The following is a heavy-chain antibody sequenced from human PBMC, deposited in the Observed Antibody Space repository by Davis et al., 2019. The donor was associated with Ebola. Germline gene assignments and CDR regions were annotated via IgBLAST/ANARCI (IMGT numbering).Heavy chain of an antibody. J-gene: IGHJ4*02. Sequence: ASVKVSCKASGYTFTDYNIHWMRQAPGQGLEWLGRVILKSGATNYAQKFQGRVTMTRDTSISTVYMELSSLRYDDTAVYFCAHWSPGSRSGGLFDSWGQGTLVIVSS. CDR1: GYTFTDYN. CDR2: VILKSGAT. V-gene: IGHV1-2*06. CDR3: AHWSPGSRSGGLFDS. D-gene: IGHD3-10*01.